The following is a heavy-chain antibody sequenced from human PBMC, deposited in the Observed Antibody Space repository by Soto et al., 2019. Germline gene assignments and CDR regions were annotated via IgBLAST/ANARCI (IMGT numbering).Heavy chain of an antibody. CDR1: GGSISSGGYS. J-gene: IGHJ4*02. D-gene: IGHD5-12*01. V-gene: IGHV4-30-2*01. Sequence: QLQLQESGSGLVKPSQTLSLTCAVSGGSISSGGYSWSWIRQPPGKGLEWIGYIYHSGTTYYNPSLKSRVAVSVDWSKNQFSLKLSSVTAADTAVYYCAAGGGLPRYYWGQGTLVTVSS. CDR3: AAGGGLPRYY. CDR2: IYHSGTT.